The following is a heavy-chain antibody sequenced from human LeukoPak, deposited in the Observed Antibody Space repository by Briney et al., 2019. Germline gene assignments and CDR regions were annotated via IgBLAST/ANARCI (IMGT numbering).Heavy chain of an antibody. J-gene: IGHJ3*02. D-gene: IGHD2-15*01. V-gene: IGHV3-9*01. CDR3: AKDSGTKAGVAFDI. CDR2: ISWISDAI. CDR1: GFTFDEYA. Sequence: SGGSLRLSCAASGFTFDEYAMHWVRQAPGKGLEWVSGISWISDAIAYADSVKGRFTISRDNAKNSLYLQMNSLRAEDTALYYCAKDSGTKAGVAFDIWGQGTMVTVSS.